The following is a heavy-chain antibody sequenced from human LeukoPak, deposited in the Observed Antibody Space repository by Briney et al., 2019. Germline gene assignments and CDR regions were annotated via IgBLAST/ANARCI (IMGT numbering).Heavy chain of an antibody. CDR2: IHHTGGT. V-gene: IGHV4-38-2*02. CDR1: GYSISSAYY. CDR3: ARVFREGVLRYFDWFNEGVWFDP. D-gene: IGHD3-9*01. J-gene: IGHJ5*02. Sequence: PSETLSLTCTVSGYSISSAYYWGWIRQPPGKGLEWIGSIHHTGGTYYNPSLKSRATISVDTSKNQFSLKLSSVAAADTAVYYCARVFREGVLRYFDWFNEGVWFDPWGQGTLVTVSS.